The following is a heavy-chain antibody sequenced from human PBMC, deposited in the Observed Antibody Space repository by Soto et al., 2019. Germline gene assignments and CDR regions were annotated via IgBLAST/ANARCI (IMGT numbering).Heavy chain of an antibody. CDR3: ARELTTTGTLGWFDP. CDR1: GGTFSSYA. V-gene: IGHV1-69*11. CDR2: IIPILGTA. J-gene: IGHJ5*02. Sequence: QVQLVQSGAEVKKPGSSVKVSCKASGGTFSSYAISWVRQAPGQGLEWMGGIIPILGTANYAQKFQGRVTITADESTSTAYMGLSSLRSEDTAVYYCARELTTTGTLGWFDPWGQGTLVTVSS. D-gene: IGHD4-17*01.